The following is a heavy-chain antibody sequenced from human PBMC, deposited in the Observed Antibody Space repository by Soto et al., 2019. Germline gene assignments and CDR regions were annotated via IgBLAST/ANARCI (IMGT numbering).Heavy chain of an antibody. J-gene: IGHJ6*02. V-gene: IGHV3-64*01. CDR3: ARRIPFGYGMDV. D-gene: IGHD2-21*01. CDR2: ITSNGGNT. Sequence: EVQLVASGGGLVQPGGSLRLSCAASGFTFSSYAMHWVRQAPGKGLEYVSVITSNGGNTDYASSVKGRFTISRDNSKNTLYLQTGSLRAEDMAVYYCARRIPFGYGMDVWGQGTTVTVSS. CDR1: GFTFSSYA.